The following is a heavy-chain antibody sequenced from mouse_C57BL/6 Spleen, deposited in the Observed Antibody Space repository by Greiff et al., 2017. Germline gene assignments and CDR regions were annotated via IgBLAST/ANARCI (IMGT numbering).Heavy chain of an antibody. CDR2: INPNNGGT. D-gene: IGHD2-2*01. V-gene: IGHV1-26*01. CDR3: ARDYGYDGYWYFDV. J-gene: IGHJ1*03. Sequence: EVQLQQSGPELVKPGASVKISCKASGYTFTDYYMNWVKQSHGKSLEWIGDINPNNGGTSYNQKFKGKATLTVDKSSSTAYMELRSLTSEDSAVYYCARDYGYDGYWYFDVWGTGTTVTVSS. CDR1: GYTFTDYY.